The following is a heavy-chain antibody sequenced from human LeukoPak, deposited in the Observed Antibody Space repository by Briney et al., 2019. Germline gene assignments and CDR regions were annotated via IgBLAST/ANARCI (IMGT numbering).Heavy chain of an antibody. J-gene: IGHJ5*02. V-gene: IGHV4-4*02. CDR3: ARGEKDFVATSHSNWFDP. CDR1: GGSISSSNW. D-gene: IGHD5-12*01. CDR2: IYHSGST. Sequence: PSETLSLTCAVSGGSISSSNWWSWVRQPPGKGLEWIGEIYHSGSTNYNPSLKSRVTISVDKSKNQFSLKLSSVTAADTAVYYCARGEKDFVATSHSNWFDPWGQGTLVTVSS.